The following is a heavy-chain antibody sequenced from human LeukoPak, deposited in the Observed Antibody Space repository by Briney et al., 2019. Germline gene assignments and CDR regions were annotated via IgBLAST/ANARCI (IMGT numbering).Heavy chain of an antibody. CDR2: IYSGGST. J-gene: IGHJ4*02. V-gene: IGHV3-66*01. D-gene: IGHD3-22*01. Sequence: GGSLRLSCAASGFTFSAYSMSWVRQAPGKGLEWVSIIYSGGSTYYADSVKGRFTISRDNSKNTLYLQMNSLRAEDTAVYYCAREYDSSSYYFDYWGQGTLVTVSS. CDR1: GFTFSAYS. CDR3: AREYDSSSYYFDY.